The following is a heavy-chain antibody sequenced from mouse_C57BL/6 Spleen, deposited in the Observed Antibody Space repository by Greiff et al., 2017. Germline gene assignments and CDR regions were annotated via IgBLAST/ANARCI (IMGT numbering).Heavy chain of an antibody. CDR1: GYAFSSYW. J-gene: IGHJ1*03. V-gene: IGHV1-80*01. CDR3: ARSLYDDYDRDLEG. CDR2: IYPGDGDT. D-gene: IGHD2-4*01. Sequence: VQLQQSGAELVKPGASVKISCKASGYAFSSYWMNWVKQRPGKGLEWIGQIYPGDGDTNYNEKFKGKATLTADKSSSTAYMQLSSLTSEDSAVYYCARSLYDDYDRDLEGWGTGTTVTVAS.